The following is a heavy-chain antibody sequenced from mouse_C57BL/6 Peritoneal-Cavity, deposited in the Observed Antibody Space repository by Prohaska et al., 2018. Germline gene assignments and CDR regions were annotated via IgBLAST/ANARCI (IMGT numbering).Heavy chain of an antibody. V-gene: IGHV11-2*01. D-gene: IGHD2-1*01. CDR2: INSDGSAI. CDR3: MRYGNYWYFDV. Sequence: EVQLLETGGGLVQPGGSRGLSCEGSGFTFSGFWMSWVRQTPGKTLAWIGDINSDGSAIKYVPAIKDRFTIFRDNDKSTLYLQMSNVRSEDTATYFCMRYGNYWYFDVWGTGTTVTVSS. CDR1: GFTFSGFW. J-gene: IGHJ1*03.